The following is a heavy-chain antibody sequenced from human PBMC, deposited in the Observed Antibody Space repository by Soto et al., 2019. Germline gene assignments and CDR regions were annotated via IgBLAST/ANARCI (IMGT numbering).Heavy chain of an antibody. CDR2: IWYDGSNK. CDR3: ARDPGGWELLAYYYYYGMDV. D-gene: IGHD1-26*01. V-gene: IGHV3-33*01. CDR1: GFTFSSYG. J-gene: IGHJ6*02. Sequence: QVQLVESGGGVVQPGRSLRLSCAASGFTFSSYGMHWVRQAPGKGLEWVAVIWYDGSNKYYADSVKGRFTISRDNSKNTLYLQMNSLRAVDTAVYYCARDPGGWELLAYYYYYGMDVWGQGTTVTVSS.